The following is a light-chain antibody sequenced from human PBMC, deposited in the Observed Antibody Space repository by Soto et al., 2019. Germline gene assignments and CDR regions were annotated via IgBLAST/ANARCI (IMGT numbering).Light chain of an antibody. CDR2: AAS. J-gene: IGKJ1*01. CDR1: QGISYY. CDR3: LQHHSFPRT. V-gene: IGKV1-17*03. Sequence: DIQMTQSPSTLSASVGDRVTITCRASQGISYYLAWFQQKPGKVPKRLIYAASNLQSGVPSRFSGSGSGTEFNLTISSLQPEDSATYYCLQHHSFPRTFGQGTKVDIK.